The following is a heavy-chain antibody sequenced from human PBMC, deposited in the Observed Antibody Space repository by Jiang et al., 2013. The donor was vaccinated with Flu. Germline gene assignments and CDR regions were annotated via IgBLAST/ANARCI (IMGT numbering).Heavy chain of an antibody. V-gene: IGHV1-46*01. CDR1: GYTFTSHY. CDR3: ARAAAAVTTDYYDYGLDV. D-gene: IGHD6-13*01. CDR2: INPSGGSR. Sequence: GAEVKKPGASVTVSCKASGYTFTSHYLHWVRQAPGQGLEWMGIINPSGGSRWFAHKFQGRVTMTRDTSTSTVYMELSSLRSEDTAMYYCARAAAAVTTDYYDYGLDVWGQGTTVTVSS. J-gene: IGHJ6*02.